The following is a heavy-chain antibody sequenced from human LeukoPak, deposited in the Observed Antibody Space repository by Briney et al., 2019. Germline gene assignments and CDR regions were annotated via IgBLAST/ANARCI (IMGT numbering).Heavy chain of an antibody. Sequence: ASVKVSCKASGYTFTSYGISWVRQAPGQGLEWMGWISAYNGNTNYAQKLRGRVTMTTDTSTSTAYMGLRSLRSDGTAVYYCARAGLYYDSSSPPNDYWGQGTLVTVSS. D-gene: IGHD3-22*01. J-gene: IGHJ4*02. CDR1: GYTFTSYG. CDR3: ARAGLYYDSSSPPNDY. CDR2: ISAYNGNT. V-gene: IGHV1-18*01.